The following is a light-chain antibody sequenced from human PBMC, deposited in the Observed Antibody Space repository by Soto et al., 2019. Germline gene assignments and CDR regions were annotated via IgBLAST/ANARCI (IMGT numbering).Light chain of an antibody. CDR1: QSVSNNY. J-gene: IGKJ5*01. CDR3: QQRSSWIT. CDR2: GAS. Sequence: EIVLTQSPGTLSLSPGERATLSFMASQSVSNNYLAWYQQKPGQAPRLLIYGASTRATGIPARFSGSGSGTEFTLTISSLQSEDFAVYYCQQRSSWITFGQGTRLEIK. V-gene: IGKV3D-20*02.